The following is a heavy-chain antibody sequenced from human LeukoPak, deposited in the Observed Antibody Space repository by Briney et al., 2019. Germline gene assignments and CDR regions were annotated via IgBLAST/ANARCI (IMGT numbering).Heavy chain of an antibody. V-gene: IGHV4-59*12. D-gene: IGHD1-26*01. J-gene: IGHJ4*02. CDR1: GGSISSYY. CDR3: ARRGVGATVYYFDY. Sequence: SETLSLTCTVSGGSISSYYWSWIRQPPGKGLEWIGYIYYSGSTNYKSSLKSRVTISVDTSKNQFSLKLSSVTAADTAVYYCARRGVGATVYYFDYWGQGTLVTVSS. CDR2: IYYSGST.